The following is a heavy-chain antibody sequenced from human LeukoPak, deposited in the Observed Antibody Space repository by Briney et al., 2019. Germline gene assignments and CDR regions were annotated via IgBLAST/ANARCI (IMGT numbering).Heavy chain of an antibody. D-gene: IGHD4-17*01. Sequence: ASVKVSCKASGYTFTSYDINWVRQAPGQGLEWMGWINPNSGGTNYAQKFQGRVTMTRDTSISTAYMELSRLRSDDTAVYYCARDLPGYGDYRFDYWGQGTLVTVSS. V-gene: IGHV1-2*02. J-gene: IGHJ4*02. CDR3: ARDLPGYGDYRFDY. CDR1: GYTFTSYD. CDR2: INPNSGGT.